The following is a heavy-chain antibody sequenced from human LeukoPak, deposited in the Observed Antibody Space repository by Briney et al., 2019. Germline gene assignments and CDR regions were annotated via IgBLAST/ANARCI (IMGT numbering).Heavy chain of an antibody. J-gene: IGHJ4*02. V-gene: IGHV4-59*05. Sequence: SETLSLTCTVSGGSISSYYWSWIRQPPGKGLEWIGSIYYSGSTYYNPSLKSRVTISVDTSKNQFSLKLSSVTAADTAVYYCAREDSSGYYDSWGQGTLVTVSS. CDR2: IYYSGST. D-gene: IGHD3-22*01. CDR1: GGSISSYY. CDR3: AREDSSGYYDS.